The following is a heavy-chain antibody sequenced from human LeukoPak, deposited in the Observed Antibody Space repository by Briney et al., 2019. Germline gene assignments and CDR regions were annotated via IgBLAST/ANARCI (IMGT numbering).Heavy chain of an antibody. CDR3: ATGTGIAVADTFDY. Sequence: GGSLRLSCAASGFTFSSHAMSWVRQAPGKGLEWVSAISGSGGSTYYADSVKGRFTISRDNSKNTLYLQMNSLRAEDTAVYYCATGTGIAVADTFDYWGQGTLVTVSS. CDR2: ISGSGGST. V-gene: IGHV3-23*01. CDR1: GFTFSSHA. J-gene: IGHJ4*02. D-gene: IGHD6-19*01.